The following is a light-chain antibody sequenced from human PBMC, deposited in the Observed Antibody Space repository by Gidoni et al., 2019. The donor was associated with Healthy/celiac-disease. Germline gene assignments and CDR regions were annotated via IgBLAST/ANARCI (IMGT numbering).Light chain of an antibody. CDR2: DAS. J-gene: IGKJ4*01. CDR1: QSVSSY. V-gene: IGKV3-11*01. CDR3: QQRSNWPLT. Sequence: EIVFTQSPATLSLSPGERATLSYRASQSVSSYLAWYQQKPGQAPRLLIYDASTRATGIPARFSGSGSGTDFTLTISSLEPEDFAVYYCQQRSNWPLTFGGGTKVEIK.